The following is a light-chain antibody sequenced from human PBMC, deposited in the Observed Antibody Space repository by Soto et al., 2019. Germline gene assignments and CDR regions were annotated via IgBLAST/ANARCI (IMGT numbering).Light chain of an antibody. Sequence: QSALTQPASVSGSPGQSITISCTGTSSDVGSYKLVSWYQQHPGKAPKLMIYEVSKRPSGVSNRFSGSKSGNTASLTIPCLQADDEADYYCCSYAGSIPYVFGTGTKVTVL. CDR1: SSDVGSYKL. CDR2: EVS. CDR3: CSYAGSIPYV. J-gene: IGLJ1*01. V-gene: IGLV2-23*02.